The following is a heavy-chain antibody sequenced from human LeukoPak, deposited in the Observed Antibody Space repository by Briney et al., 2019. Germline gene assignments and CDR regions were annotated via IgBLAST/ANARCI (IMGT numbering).Heavy chain of an antibody. Sequence: KPSETLSLTCTVSGGSISSYYWSWIRQPPGKGLEWIGYIYYSGSTNYNPSLKSRVTISVDTSKNQFSLKLSSVTAADTAVYYCARGLYYDSTRGAFDIWGQGTMVTVSS. V-gene: IGHV4-59*01. CDR1: GGSISSYY. CDR3: ARGLYYDSTRGAFDI. J-gene: IGHJ3*02. D-gene: IGHD3-22*01. CDR2: IYYSGST.